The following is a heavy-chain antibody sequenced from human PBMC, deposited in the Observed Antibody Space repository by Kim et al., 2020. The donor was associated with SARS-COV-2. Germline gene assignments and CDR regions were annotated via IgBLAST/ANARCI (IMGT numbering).Heavy chain of an antibody. Sequence: YYADSVKGRFTISRDNAKNTLYLQMNSLRAEDTAVYYCARNDYSNSDAFDIWGQGTMVTVSS. CDR3: ARNDYSNSDAFDI. J-gene: IGHJ3*02. V-gene: IGHV3-30*01. D-gene: IGHD4-4*01.